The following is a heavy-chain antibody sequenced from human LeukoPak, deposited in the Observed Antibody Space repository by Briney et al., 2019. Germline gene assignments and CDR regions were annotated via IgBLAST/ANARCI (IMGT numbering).Heavy chain of an antibody. V-gene: IGHV4-4*02. CDR3: ATRDETRTRMFPPDS. D-gene: IGHD5-24*01. CDR1: GVSVRSNNW. Sequence: PSGTLSLTCAVSGVSVRSNNWWTWVRQPPGKGLEWIREIHYSGDIKYTPSLKTRVTLSIDTSRNHLSLTLNSVTVADTAVYYCATRDETRTRMFPPDSWGQGTRVTVSS. J-gene: IGHJ4*02. CDR2: IHYSGDI.